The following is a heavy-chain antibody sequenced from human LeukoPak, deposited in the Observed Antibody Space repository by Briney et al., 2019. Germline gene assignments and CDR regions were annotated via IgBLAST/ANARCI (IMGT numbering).Heavy chain of an antibody. CDR2: IWYDGSNQ. J-gene: IGHJ4*02. Sequence: GGSLRLSCAASGLTFSRYGMHWVRQAPGKGLEWVAVIWYDGSNQYYADSLKGRFTISRDNSKNTLYLQMNSLRAEDTAVYYCTRDLRGDGYNWNWGQGTLVTVSS. D-gene: IGHD5-24*01. CDR1: GLTFSRYG. V-gene: IGHV3-33*01. CDR3: TRDLRGDGYNWN.